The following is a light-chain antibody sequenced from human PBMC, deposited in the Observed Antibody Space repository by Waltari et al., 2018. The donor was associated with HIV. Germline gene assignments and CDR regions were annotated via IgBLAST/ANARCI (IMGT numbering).Light chain of an antibody. CDR1: SPNIGRNY. J-gene: IGLJ3*02. CDR2: RNN. Sequence: QSVLTQPPSASGTPGQRVINSCSGSSPNIGRNYVYWYQQLPGTAPKLLIYRNNRRPSVVPDRFSGSKSGTSASLAISGLRSEDEADYYCAAWDDSLSGPVFGGGTKLTVL. V-gene: IGLV1-47*01. CDR3: AAWDDSLSGPV.